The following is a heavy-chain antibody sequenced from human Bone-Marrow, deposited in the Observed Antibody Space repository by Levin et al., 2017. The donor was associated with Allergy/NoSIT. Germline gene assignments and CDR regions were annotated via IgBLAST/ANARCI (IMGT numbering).Heavy chain of an antibody. Sequence: PGESLKISCAASGFTFSDYWMSWVRQAPGKGLEWVANIKQDGSEKYYEDSVRGRFTISRDNAENSLYLQMNSLRAEDTAVYFCARLGHSSGWYPPNVDFWGQGTLVTVSS. CDR3: ARLGHSSGWYPPNVDF. CDR2: IKQDGSEK. D-gene: IGHD6-19*01. V-gene: IGHV3-7*01. J-gene: IGHJ4*02. CDR1: GFTFSDYW.